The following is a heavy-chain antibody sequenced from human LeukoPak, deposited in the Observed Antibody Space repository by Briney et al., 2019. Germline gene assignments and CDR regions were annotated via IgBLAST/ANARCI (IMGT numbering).Heavy chain of an antibody. Sequence: GGSLRLSCAASGFTFSSYNMNWVRQAPGRGLEWVSSISSSTSSIYYADSVKGRFTISRDNAKNSLYLQMNSLRAEDTALYYCAKDSGLRPRGYFDYWGQGTLVTVSS. D-gene: IGHD4-17*01. CDR1: GFTFSSYN. V-gene: IGHV3-21*04. CDR3: AKDSGLRPRGYFDY. CDR2: ISSSTSSI. J-gene: IGHJ4*02.